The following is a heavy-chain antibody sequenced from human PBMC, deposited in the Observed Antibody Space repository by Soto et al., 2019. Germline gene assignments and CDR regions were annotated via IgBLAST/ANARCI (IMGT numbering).Heavy chain of an antibody. CDR2: IWYDGSNK. D-gene: IGHD5-18*01. Sequence: QVQLVESGGGVVQPGRSLRLSCAASGFTFSSYGMHWVRQAPGKGLEWVAVIWYDGSNKYYADSVKGRFTISRDNSKNTLYLQMNSLRAEDTAVYYCARDYEGDSYHIYYYDGMDVWGQGTTVTVSS. V-gene: IGHV3-33*01. CDR3: ARDYEGDSYHIYYYDGMDV. J-gene: IGHJ6*02. CDR1: GFTFSSYG.